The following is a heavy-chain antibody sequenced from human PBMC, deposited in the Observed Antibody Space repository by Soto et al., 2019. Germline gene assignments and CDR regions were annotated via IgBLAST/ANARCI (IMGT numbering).Heavy chain of an antibody. CDR1: GFTFSSFA. V-gene: IGHV3-23*01. CDR2: ITFRGDYT. J-gene: IGHJ4*02. D-gene: IGHD3-10*01. CDR3: AKLGTMGAFDS. Sequence: EVQLLESGGGLVQPGGSLRLSCAASGFTFSSFAMSWVRQAPGKGLEWLAGITFRGDYTYYADSVKGRFTLSRDNSLNTLDLERNSLQVEDTVLYYCAKLGTMGAFDSWGQGTLLTVSS.